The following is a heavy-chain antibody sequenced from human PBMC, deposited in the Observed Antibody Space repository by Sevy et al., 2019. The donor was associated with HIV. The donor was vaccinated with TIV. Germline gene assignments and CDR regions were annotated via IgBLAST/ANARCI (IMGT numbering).Heavy chain of an antibody. J-gene: IGHJ4*02. Sequence: GGSLRLSCAASGFTVSSNYMSWVRQAPGKGLEWVSVIYSGGSTYYAASVKGRFPISRDNSKNTLYLQMNSLRAEDTAVYYCARGLYSYGYNYWGQGTLVTVSS. CDR1: GFTVSSNY. CDR3: ARGLYSYGYNY. V-gene: IGHV3-53*01. CDR2: IYSGGST. D-gene: IGHD5-18*01.